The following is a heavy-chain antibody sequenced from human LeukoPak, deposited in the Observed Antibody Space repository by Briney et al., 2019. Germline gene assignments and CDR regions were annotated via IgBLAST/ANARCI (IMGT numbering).Heavy chain of an antibody. CDR2: IDPNTGGA. D-gene: IGHD4-17*01. V-gene: IGHV1-2*02. J-gene: IGHJ4*02. CDR1: GYTFTSYY. CDR3: ARDLTTVTTGIIDY. Sequence: ASVKVSCKASGYTFTSYYIHWVRQVPGQGLEWMGWIDPNTGGAKYAPKFQGRVSMTRDTSISTVYMGLSRLTSDDTAVYYCARDLTTVTTGIIDYWGQGTLVTVSS.